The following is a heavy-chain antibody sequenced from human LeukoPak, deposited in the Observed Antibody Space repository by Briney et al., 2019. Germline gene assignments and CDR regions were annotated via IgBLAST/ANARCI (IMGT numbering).Heavy chain of an antibody. CDR2: IYSGGST. CDR3: ARDLVDSGLDY. CDR1: GFTVSSNY. V-gene: IGHV3-53*01. Sequence: GSLRLSCAASGFTVSSNYMSWVRQAPGKGLEWVSVIYSGGSTYYADSVKGRFTISRDNSKNTLYLQMNSLRAEDTAVYYCARDLVDSGLDYWGQGTLVTVSS. D-gene: IGHD3-16*01. J-gene: IGHJ4*02.